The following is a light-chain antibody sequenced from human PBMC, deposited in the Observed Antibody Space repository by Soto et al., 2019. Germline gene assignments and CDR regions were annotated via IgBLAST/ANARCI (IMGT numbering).Light chain of an antibody. V-gene: IGKV3-20*01. CDR3: QQYGSSPLT. Sequence: EIVLTQSPGTLSLSPGERATLSCRASQSVSSSYLAWYQHKPGQAPRLLIYGASSRATGIPDRFSGSGSGTDFTLTISRLEPEDCAVYYCQQYGSSPLTFGGGTKLEIK. J-gene: IGKJ4*01. CDR2: GAS. CDR1: QSVSSSY.